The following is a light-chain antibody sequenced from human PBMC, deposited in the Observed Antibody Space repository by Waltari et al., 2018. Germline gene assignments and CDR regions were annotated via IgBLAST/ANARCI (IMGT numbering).Light chain of an antibody. J-gene: IGLJ2*01. CDR3: QVWDSRSEVV. Sequence: SYVLTQPPSASVAPGKTADITCGGDNSGTENLHWYQQKPGQAPVLVIYYDDDRPSGTPERFSGSNSGNTATLTISRVDAGDEADYYCQVWDSRSEVVFGGGTRLTVL. CDR2: YDD. V-gene: IGLV3-21*04. CDR1: NSGTEN.